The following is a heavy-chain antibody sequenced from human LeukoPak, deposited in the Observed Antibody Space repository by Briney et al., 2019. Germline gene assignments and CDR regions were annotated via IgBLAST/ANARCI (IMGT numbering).Heavy chain of an antibody. Sequence: GGSLRLSCAASGFTVSSNYMSWVRQAPGKGLEWVSVIHRGGSTYYADSVKGRFTISRDNSKNTLYLQMNSLRAEDTAVYYCASDGDYEYVGAFDIWGQGTMVTVSS. J-gene: IGHJ3*02. CDR3: ASDGDYEYVGAFDI. CDR1: GFTVSSNY. V-gene: IGHV3-66*02. D-gene: IGHD4-17*01. CDR2: IHRGGST.